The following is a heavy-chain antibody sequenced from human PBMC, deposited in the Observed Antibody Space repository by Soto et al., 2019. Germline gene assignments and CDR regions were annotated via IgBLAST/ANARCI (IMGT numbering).Heavy chain of an antibody. D-gene: IGHD3-10*01. J-gene: IGHJ4*02. CDR3: ARQVVDGTMTGSRSFDY. CDR2: FYYSGST. CDR1: GGSISSSSYY. V-gene: IGHV4-39*01. Sequence: QLQLQESGPGVVKSSETLSLTCTVSGGSISSSSYYWGWIRQPPGKGLEWIGSFYYSGSTCYYLSLKNRVTISGDTSANQISLRLTSVTVADTAVYYCARQVVDGTMTGSRSFDYWGQGTLVTVSS.